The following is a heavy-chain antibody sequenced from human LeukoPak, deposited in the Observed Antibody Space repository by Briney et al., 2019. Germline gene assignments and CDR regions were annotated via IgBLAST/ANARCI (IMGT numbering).Heavy chain of an antibody. Sequence: TGGSLRLSCAASGFTVSSNYMSWVRQAPGKGLEWVSVIYSGGSTYHVDSVKGRFTISRDNSKNTLYLQMNSLRAEDTAVYYCARGLTTVTPLDIWGQGTMVTVSS. V-gene: IGHV3-66*02. J-gene: IGHJ3*02. CDR3: ARGLTTVTPLDI. CDR1: GFTVSSNY. CDR2: IYSGGST. D-gene: IGHD4-11*01.